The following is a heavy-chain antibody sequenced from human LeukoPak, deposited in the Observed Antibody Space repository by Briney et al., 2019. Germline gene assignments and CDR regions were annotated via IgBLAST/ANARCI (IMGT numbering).Heavy chain of an antibody. CDR3: ARDLVTVTKGFDI. CDR1: GDSIISNIYW. J-gene: IGHJ3*02. CDR2: TFYTGRT. Sequence: PSETLSLTCTVSGDSIISNIYWWDWVRLPPGKGLEWIGVTFYTGRTFYSPSLKSRVTVSVDTSKNQFSLDLSSVTAADTAVYYCARDLVTVTKGFDIWGQGTMVSVSS. V-gene: IGHV4-39*07. D-gene: IGHD4-17*01.